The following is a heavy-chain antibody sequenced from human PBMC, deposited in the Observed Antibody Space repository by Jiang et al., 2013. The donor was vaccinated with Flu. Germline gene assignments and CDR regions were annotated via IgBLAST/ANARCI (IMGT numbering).Heavy chain of an antibody. V-gene: IGHV5-51*01. D-gene: IGHD3-10*01. CDR3: ARAVTMVRGRYFDY. Sequence: GQVTISADKSISTAYLQWSSLKASDTAMYYCARAVTMVRGRYFDYWGQGTLVTVSS. J-gene: IGHJ4*02.